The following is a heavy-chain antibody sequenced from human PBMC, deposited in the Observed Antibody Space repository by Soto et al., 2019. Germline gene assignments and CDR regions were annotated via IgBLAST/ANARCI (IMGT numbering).Heavy chain of an antibody. CDR3: ARGSYYYDSSGYGYYYGMDV. D-gene: IGHD3-22*01. Sequence: GASVKVSCKASGGTFSSYAISWVRQAPGQGLEWMGGIIPIFGTANYAQKFQGRVTITADESTSTAYMELSSLRSEDTAVYYCARGSYYYDSSGYGYYYGMDVWGQGTTVTVSS. J-gene: IGHJ6*02. CDR1: GGTFSSYA. CDR2: IIPIFGTA. V-gene: IGHV1-69*13.